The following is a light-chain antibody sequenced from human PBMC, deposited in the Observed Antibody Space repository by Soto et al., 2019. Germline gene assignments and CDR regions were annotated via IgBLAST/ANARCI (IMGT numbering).Light chain of an antibody. CDR2: WAS. Sequence: DIVMTQSPDSLAVSLGERATINCKSSQSILYSSNNKNYLAWYQQKPGQPPKLLIYWASTRESGVPDRFSGSGSATDFTLTISSLQAEDVAVYYCHQYYSTPWTFVQGTKVEIK. V-gene: IGKV4-1*01. CDR3: HQYYSTPWT. J-gene: IGKJ1*01. CDR1: QSILYSSNNKNY.